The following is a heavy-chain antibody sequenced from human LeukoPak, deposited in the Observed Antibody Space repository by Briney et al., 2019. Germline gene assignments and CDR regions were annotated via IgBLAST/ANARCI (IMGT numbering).Heavy chain of an antibody. D-gene: IGHD6-19*01. CDR2: IKQDGSGE. Sequence: GGSLRLSCVASGFTFSRDWMSWVRQAPGKGLEWVAKIKQDGSGEYYLDSVKGRFTISRDNAKNSLYLQMNSLRADDTAVYFCTTGYSSGWYNEGNYWGQGTLVTVSS. J-gene: IGHJ4*02. CDR1: GFTFSRDW. CDR3: TTGYSSGWYNEGNY. V-gene: IGHV3-7*01.